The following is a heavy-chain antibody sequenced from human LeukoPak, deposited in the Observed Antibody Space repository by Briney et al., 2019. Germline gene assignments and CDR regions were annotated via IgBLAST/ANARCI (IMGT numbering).Heavy chain of an antibody. CDR3: AKEVREYSSSSDDY. CDR1: GFTFSSYA. CDR2: ISGSGGST. Sequence: QSGGSLRLSCAASGFTFSSYAMSWVRQAPGKGLEWVSAISGSGGSTYYADSVKGRFTISGDNSKNTLYLQMNSLRAEDTAVYYCAKEVREYSSSSDDYWGQGTLVTVSS. D-gene: IGHD6-6*01. J-gene: IGHJ4*02. V-gene: IGHV3-23*01.